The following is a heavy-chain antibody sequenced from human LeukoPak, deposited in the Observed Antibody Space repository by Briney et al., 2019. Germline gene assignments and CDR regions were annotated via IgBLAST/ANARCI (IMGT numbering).Heavy chain of an antibody. J-gene: IGHJ4*02. V-gene: IGHV1-24*01. Sequence: GASVKVSCKVSGYTLTELSMHWVRQAPGKGLEWMGGFGPENGETIYAQKFQGRVTMTEDTSTDTAYMELSSLRSEDTAVYYCATGRPYDFWSGRNSIDYWGQGTLVTVSS. CDR3: ATGRPYDFWSGRNSIDY. CDR2: FGPENGET. D-gene: IGHD3-3*01. CDR1: GYTLTELS.